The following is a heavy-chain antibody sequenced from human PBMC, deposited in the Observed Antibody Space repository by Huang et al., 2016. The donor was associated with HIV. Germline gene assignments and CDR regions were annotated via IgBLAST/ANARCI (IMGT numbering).Heavy chain of an antibody. CDR3: ATKTGAMDI. CDR2: IKKDESEK. D-gene: IGHD1-7*01. CDR1: TFSFGAYW. J-gene: IGHJ6*02. Sequence: VESGGRLVQPGGSIRLSCVGSTFSFGAYWMSWVRQTPGKGLEWVANIKKDESEKYYVESVKGRFNIFRDNAKKILFLQMDNVRVEDTATYYCATKTGAMDIWGQGTAVTVS. V-gene: IGHV3-7*01.